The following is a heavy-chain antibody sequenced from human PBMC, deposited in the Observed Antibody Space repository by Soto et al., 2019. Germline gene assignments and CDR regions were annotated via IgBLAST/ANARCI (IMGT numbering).Heavy chain of an antibody. CDR3: ARDLSSSSPYYGMDV. D-gene: IGHD6-6*01. CDR2: ISSSSSYI. J-gene: IGHJ6*02. V-gene: IGHV3-21*01. Sequence: PGGSLRLSCAASGFTFSSYSMNWVRQAPGKGLEWVSSISSSSSYIYYADSMKGRFTISRDNAKNSLYLQMNSLRAEDTAVYYCARDLSSSSPYYGMDVWGQGTTVTVSS. CDR1: GFTFSSYS.